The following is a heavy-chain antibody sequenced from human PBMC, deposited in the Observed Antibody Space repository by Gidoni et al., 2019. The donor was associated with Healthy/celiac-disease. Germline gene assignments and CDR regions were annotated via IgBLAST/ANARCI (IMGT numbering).Heavy chain of an antibody. V-gene: IGHV1-69*01. J-gene: IGHJ4*02. CDR1: DGTFSSYA. Sequence: QVQLVQSGAGVTTPGSTVKVSCKASDGTFSSYALSWVRPAPGQVLECMGGIIPIFGTANYAQKFQGRVTITADESTSTAYMELSSLRAEDTAVYYCASMSGLTSQNIVSDWGQGTLVTVSS. CDR3: ASMSGLTSQNIVSD. CDR2: IIPIFGTA. D-gene: IGHD3-16*02.